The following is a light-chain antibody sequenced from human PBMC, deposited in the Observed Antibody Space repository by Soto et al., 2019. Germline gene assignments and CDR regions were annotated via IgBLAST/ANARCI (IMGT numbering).Light chain of an antibody. V-gene: IGKV3-15*01. CDR1: QAISSN. CDR3: QHYNNWLGT. J-gene: IGKJ4*01. CDR2: GAS. Sequence: EIVMTQSPAILSVSRGERATLSCRANQAISSNLAWYQQKPGQAPRLLIYGASTRPTGIPDRFSGSGSGTEFTLPISSLQSEDFAVYYCQHYNNWLGTFGGGTKVEIK.